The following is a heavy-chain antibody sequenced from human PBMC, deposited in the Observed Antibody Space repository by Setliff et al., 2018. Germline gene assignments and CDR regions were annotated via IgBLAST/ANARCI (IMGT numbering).Heavy chain of an antibody. CDR3: SRLVRFCTRTACQRLSGGEF. Sequence: ASVKVSCKASGYTFNSYGINWLRQAPGQGLEWLGWISPYNGNTKYAQTVQDRITMATDASTRTSYMELSSLRSDDTAVYYCSRLVRFCTRTACQRLSGGEFWGQGTLVTVSS. D-gene: IGHD2-8*01. J-gene: IGHJ4*02. V-gene: IGHV1-18*04. CDR1: GYTFNSYG. CDR2: ISPYNGNT.